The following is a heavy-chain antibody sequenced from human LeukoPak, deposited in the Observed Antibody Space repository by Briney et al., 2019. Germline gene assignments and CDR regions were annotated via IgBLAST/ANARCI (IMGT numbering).Heavy chain of an antibody. J-gene: IGHJ4*02. CDR2: IYYSGST. CDR1: GGSISSYY. CDR3: ARGGADNFDY. D-gene: IGHD4/OR15-4a*01. V-gene: IGHV4-59*01. Sequence: PSETLSLTCTVSGGSISSYYWSWIPQPPGKGLEWIGYIYYSGSTNYNSSLKSRVIISVDTSKNQFSLKLRSVTAADTDVYSCARGGADNFDYWDQGTLVTVSS.